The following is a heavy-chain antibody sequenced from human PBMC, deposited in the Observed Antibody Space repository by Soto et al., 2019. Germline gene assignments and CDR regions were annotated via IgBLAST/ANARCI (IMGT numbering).Heavy chain of an antibody. CDR1: GFTFSSYW. CDR3: ARDRDTMVRGPRGFGMHV. Sequence: GGSLRLSCAASGFTFSSYWMGWVRQAPGKGLEWVANIKQDGSEKYYVDSVKGRFTISRDNAKNSLYLQMNSLRAEDTAVYYCARDRDTMVRGPRGFGMHVWGQGTTVTVSS. V-gene: IGHV3-7*03. CDR2: IKQDGSEK. J-gene: IGHJ6*02. D-gene: IGHD3-10*01.